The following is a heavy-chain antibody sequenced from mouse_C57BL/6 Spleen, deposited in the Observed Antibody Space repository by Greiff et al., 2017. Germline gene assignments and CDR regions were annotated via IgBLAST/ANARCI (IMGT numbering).Heavy chain of an antibody. Sequence: VKLMESGAELVKPGASVKLSCKASGYTFTEYTIHWVKQRSGQGLEWIGWFYPGSGSIKYNEKFKDKATLTADKSSSTVYMELSRLTSEDSAVYFCARHEEVYWGFAYWGQGTLVTVSA. D-gene: IGHD2-1*01. CDR2: FYPGSGSI. V-gene: IGHV1-62-2*01. CDR1: GYTFTEYT. CDR3: ARHEEVYWGFAY. J-gene: IGHJ3*01.